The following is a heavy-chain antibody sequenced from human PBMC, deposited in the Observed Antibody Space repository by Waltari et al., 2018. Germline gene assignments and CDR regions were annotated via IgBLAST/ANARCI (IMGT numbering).Heavy chain of an antibody. D-gene: IGHD2-15*01. CDR2: VRGDGRT. V-gene: IGHV4-4*02. J-gene: IGHJ4*02. Sequence: QLQLQESGPGLVKPSGTLSLTCAVSGDSMSSPDCWSWVRQSPRKGLEWIGQVRGDGRTNYNPSFASRVSVSLDTSNKQFSLKVTSATAADTAVYYCARDRGRGLYLDSWGPGTLVTVSP. CDR3: ARDRGRGLYLDS. CDR1: GDSMSSPDC.